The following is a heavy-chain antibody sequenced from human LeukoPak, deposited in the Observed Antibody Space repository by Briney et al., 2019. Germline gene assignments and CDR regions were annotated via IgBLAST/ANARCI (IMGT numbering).Heavy chain of an antibody. D-gene: IGHD1-26*01. CDR1: GFTFSKYA. J-gene: IGHJ5*02. CDR2: ISGSGGTT. CDR3: ANFQTVGVKSFEH. V-gene: IGHV3-23*01. Sequence: TGGSLRLSCAASGFTFSKYAMSWVRQAPGKGLEWVSVISGSGGTTYYADSVKGRFTISRDNSKNTLYLQMESLRVEDTAVYYFANFQTVGVKSFEHWGQGTLVTVSS.